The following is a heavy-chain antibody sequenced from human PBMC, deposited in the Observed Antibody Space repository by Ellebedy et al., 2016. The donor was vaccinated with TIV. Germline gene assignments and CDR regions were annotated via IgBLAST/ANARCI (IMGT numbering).Heavy chain of an antibody. J-gene: IGHJ3*02. V-gene: IGHV4-59*01. D-gene: IGHD3-3*01. CDR1: GGSIRSYY. CDR2: SYYTGST. CDR3: ARRKITVFGETDAFDI. Sequence: MPSETLSLTCTVSGGSIRSYYWTWIRQPPGKGLEWIGYSYYTGSTNYNPSLKSRVTISGDTSKNQFSLRLSSVTAADTAVYYCARRKITVFGETDAFDIWGQGTVVTVSS.